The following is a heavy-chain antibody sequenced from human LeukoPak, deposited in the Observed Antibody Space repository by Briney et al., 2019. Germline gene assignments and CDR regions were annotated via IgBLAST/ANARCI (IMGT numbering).Heavy chain of an antibody. J-gene: IGHJ4*02. CDR2: ISSSSRTT. V-gene: IGHV3-48*02. D-gene: IGHD7-27*01. Sequence: GGSLRLSCAASAFSFSAYSMNWVRQAPGKGLEWVSYISSSSRTTYYADSVKGRFTISRDNAKNSLYLQMNSLRDEDTAVYYCAKDSSAGDFYFDYWGQGTLVTVSS. CDR3: AKDSSAGDFYFDY. CDR1: AFSFSAYS.